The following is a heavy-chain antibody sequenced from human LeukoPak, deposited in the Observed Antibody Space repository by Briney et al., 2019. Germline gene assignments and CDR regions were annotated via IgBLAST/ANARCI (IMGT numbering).Heavy chain of an antibody. J-gene: IGHJ6*02. Sequence: SVKVSCKASGGTFSSYAISWVRQAPGQGLEWMGGIIPIFGTANYAQMFQGRVTITADKSTSTAYMELSSLRSEDTAVYYCARDNGEGDGYNSFFSGYYGMDVWGQGTTVTVSS. CDR1: GGTFSSYA. D-gene: IGHD5-24*01. CDR3: ARDNGEGDGYNSFFSGYYGMDV. CDR2: IIPIFGTA. V-gene: IGHV1-69*06.